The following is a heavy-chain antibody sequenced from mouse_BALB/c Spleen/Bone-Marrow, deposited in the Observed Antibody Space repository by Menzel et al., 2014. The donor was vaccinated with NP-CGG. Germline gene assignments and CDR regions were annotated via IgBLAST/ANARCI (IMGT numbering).Heavy chain of an antibody. Sequence: EVKLMESGPGLVKPSQSLSLTCSVTGYSITSGYYWNWIRQFPGNKLEWMGYISYDGSNDSNPSLKNRISITRDISKNRFFLKLNSVTTEDTATYYCARGFITTVVPFAYWGQGTLVTVSA. D-gene: IGHD1-1*01. CDR2: ISYDGSN. V-gene: IGHV3-6*02. CDR1: GYSITSGYY. J-gene: IGHJ3*01. CDR3: ARGFITTVVPFAY.